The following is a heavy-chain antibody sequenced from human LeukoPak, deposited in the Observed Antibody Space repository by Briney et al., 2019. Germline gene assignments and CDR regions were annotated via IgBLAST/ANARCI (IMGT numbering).Heavy chain of an antibody. J-gene: IGHJ4*02. Sequence: PSETLSLTCTVSGGSISHYYRSWIRQPPGKGLEWIGYVSNSGTTNYRPSLRSRVTVSVDTSQNHVSLKLTSMTAADTGLYYCARHHSSAYPFDYWGQGTLVTVSS. CDR3: ARHHSSAYPFDY. V-gene: IGHV4-59*08. CDR1: GGSISHYY. CDR2: VSNSGTT. D-gene: IGHD3-22*01.